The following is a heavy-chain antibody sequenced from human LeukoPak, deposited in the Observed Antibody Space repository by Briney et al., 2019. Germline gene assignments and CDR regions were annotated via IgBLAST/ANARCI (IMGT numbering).Heavy chain of an antibody. D-gene: IGHD2-8*01. Sequence: WIRQPAGKGLEWMGFIYPGDSDTRYSPSFQGQVTISADKSISTAYLQWSSLKASDTAMYYCATRRQISMKGAFDIWGQGTMVTVSS. CDR3: ATRRQISMKGAFDI. V-gene: IGHV5-51*01. CDR2: IYPGDSDT. J-gene: IGHJ3*02.